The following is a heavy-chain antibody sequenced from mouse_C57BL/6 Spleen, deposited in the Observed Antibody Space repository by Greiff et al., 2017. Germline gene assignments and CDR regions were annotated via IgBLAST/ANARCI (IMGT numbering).Heavy chain of an antibody. J-gene: IGHJ1*03. V-gene: IGHV14-1*01. CDR2: IDPEDGDT. CDR1: GFNIKDYY. D-gene: IGHD2-5*01. Sequence: EVQLQQSGAELVRPGASVTLSCTASGFNIKDYYMHWVKQRPEQGLEWIGRIDPEDGDTEYAPKFPGKATMTAATSTNTAYLQLIMLSSEDTAVYYCTSDSNTDWYFDVWGTGTTVTVSS. CDR3: TSDSNTDWYFDV.